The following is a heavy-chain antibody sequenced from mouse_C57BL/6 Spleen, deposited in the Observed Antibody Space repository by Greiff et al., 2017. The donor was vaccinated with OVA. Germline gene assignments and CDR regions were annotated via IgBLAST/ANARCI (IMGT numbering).Heavy chain of an antibody. Sequence: DVMLVESGGGLVKPGGSLKLSCAASGFTFSDYGMHWVRQAPEKGLEWVAYISRGSSTIYYADTVKGRFTISRDNAKNTLFLRMTSLRSEDTALYYCARDDSTYVFDYWGQGTTLTVSS. CDR1: GFTFSDYG. CDR2: ISRGSSTI. J-gene: IGHJ2*01. V-gene: IGHV5-17*01. D-gene: IGHD5-1*01. CDR3: ARDDSTYVFDY.